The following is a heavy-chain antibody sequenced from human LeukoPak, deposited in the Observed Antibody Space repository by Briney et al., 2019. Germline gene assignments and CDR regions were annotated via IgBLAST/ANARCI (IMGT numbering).Heavy chain of an antibody. CDR1: EFTFSNYW. CDR3: ASAFGRSMNY. Sequence: GGSLRLSCAASEFTFSNYWMSWVRQAPGKGLEWVANIKEDGSEKHYVDSVKGRFTISRDNAQNSLYLQMNSLRGEDTAIYYCASAFGRSMNYWGQKTVFRVSS. J-gene: IGHJ4*02. CDR2: IKEDGSEK. V-gene: IGHV3-7*05. D-gene: IGHD1-26*01.